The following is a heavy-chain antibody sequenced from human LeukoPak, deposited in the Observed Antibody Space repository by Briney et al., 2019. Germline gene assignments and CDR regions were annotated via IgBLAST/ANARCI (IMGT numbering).Heavy chain of an antibody. Sequence: HSGGSLRLSCAASGFTFSSYAMHWFRQAPGKGLEWVAVISYDGSNKYYADSVKGRFTISRDNSKNTLYLQMNSLRAEDTAVYYCARDGTYYYGSGSYYPFDYWGQGTLVTVSS. J-gene: IGHJ4*02. CDR3: ARDGTYYYGSGSYYPFDY. CDR2: ISYDGSNK. CDR1: GFTFSSYA. D-gene: IGHD3-10*01. V-gene: IGHV3-30*04.